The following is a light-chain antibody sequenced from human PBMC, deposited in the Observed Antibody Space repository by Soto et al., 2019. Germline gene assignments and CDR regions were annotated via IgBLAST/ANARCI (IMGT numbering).Light chain of an antibody. J-gene: IGKJ1*01. CDR2: RVS. CDR1: ESVSSN. CDR3: QQYNNWPRT. Sequence: MTQSPATLSVSPGETATLSCGAGESVSSNKIAWYQQKPGQAPRLLIYRVSTRATGIPARFSGSGSGTEFTLTISSLPSEDFEVYYCQQYNNWPRTFGQGTKVDIK. V-gene: IGKV3-15*01.